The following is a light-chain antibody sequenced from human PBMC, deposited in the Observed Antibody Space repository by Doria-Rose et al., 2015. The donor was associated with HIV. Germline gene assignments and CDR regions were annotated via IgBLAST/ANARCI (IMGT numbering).Light chain of an antibody. V-gene: IGLV2-14*01. CDR2: EVS. J-gene: IGLJ2*01. CDR1: SSDVGDYNY. CDR3: SSYTSSSTLVV. Sequence: QPVLTQSASVSGSPGQSITISCTGTSSDVGDYNYVSWYQHHPGKAPKLMIYEVSNRPSGVSTRFSGSKSGNTASLTISGLQAEDEADYYCSSYTSSSTLVVFGGGTKLTVL.